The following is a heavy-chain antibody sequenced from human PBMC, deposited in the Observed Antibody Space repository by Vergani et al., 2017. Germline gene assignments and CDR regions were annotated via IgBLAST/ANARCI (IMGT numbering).Heavy chain of an antibody. CDR1: GFTFSSYA. Sequence: EVQLLESGGNLVQPGGSLRLSCAASGFTFSSYAMSWVRQAPGKGLEWVSAISGSGGSTYYADSVKGRFTISRDNSKNTLYLQMNSLRAEDTAVYYCAKDEAIVVVPADKPEDWGQGTLVTVSS. CDR3: AKDEAIVVVPADKPED. J-gene: IGHJ4*02. CDR2: ISGSGGST. V-gene: IGHV3-23*01. D-gene: IGHD2-2*01.